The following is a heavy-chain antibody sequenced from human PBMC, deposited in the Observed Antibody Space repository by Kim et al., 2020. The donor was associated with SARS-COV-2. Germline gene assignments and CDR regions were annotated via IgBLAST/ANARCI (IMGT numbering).Heavy chain of an antibody. CDR2: IRTSSTI. CDR1: GFTFSSHS. J-gene: IGHJ4*02. Sequence: GGSLRLSCAASGFTFSSHSMNWVRQAPGKGLEWISYIRTSSTIFYADSVKGRFTISRDNAKNSLYLQMNSLRDEDTAVYYCARDYNYGLDYWGQGTLVTVSS. V-gene: IGHV3-48*02. CDR3: ARDYNYGLDY. D-gene: IGHD5-18*01.